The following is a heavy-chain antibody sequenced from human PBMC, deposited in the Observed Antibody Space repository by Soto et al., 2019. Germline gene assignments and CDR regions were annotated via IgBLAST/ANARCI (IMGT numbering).Heavy chain of an antibody. V-gene: IGHV3-21*01. D-gene: IGHD3-10*01. J-gene: IGHJ6*02. CDR3: VRERGLSSFYGMDV. CDR2: ITSSSGHI. CDR1: GFTLTTYT. Sequence: GGSLRLSCEASGFTLTTYTMNWVRQASGKGLEWVSSITSSSGHIYYADSVKGRFTISRDNARNSLYLQMNSLRAEDTAVYYCVRERGLSSFYGMDVWGQGTTVTVSS.